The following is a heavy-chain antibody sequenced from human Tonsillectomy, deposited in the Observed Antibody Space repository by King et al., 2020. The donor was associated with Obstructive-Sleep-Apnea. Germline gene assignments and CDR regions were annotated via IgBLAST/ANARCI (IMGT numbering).Heavy chain of an antibody. J-gene: IGHJ4*02. D-gene: IGHD5-12*01. V-gene: IGHV4-59*08. CDR2: IYYSGTT. Sequence: QLQESGPGLLKPSETLSLTCTVSGGSISSYYWSWIRQPPGKGLEWSGYIYYSGTTKYSPSLKSRVIISEDTSKNQFSLKLSSVTAADTAVYYCARVNSAYDFDYWGQGTLVTVSS. CDR3: ARVNSAYDFDY. CDR1: GGSISSYY.